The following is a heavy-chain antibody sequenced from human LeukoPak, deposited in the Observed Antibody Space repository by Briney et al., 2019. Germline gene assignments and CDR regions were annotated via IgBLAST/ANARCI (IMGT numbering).Heavy chain of an antibody. D-gene: IGHD3-22*01. CDR2: IIPIFGTA. J-gene: IGHJ3*02. Sequence: SVKVSCKASGGTFSSYAISWVRQAPGQGLEWMGGIIPIFGTANYAQKFQGRVTITADESTSTAYMELSSLRSEDTAVYYCARGRILRGYYYSGDAFDIWGQGTMVTFSS. CDR1: GGTFSSYA. CDR3: ARGRILRGYYYSGDAFDI. V-gene: IGHV1-69*01.